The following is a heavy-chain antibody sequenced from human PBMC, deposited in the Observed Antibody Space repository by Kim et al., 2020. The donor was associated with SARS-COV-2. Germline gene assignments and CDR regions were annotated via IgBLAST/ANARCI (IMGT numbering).Heavy chain of an antibody. CDR2: ISSSSSYI. J-gene: IGHJ4*02. D-gene: IGHD2-15*01. V-gene: IGHV3-21*01. Sequence: GGSLRLSCAASGFTFSSYSMNWVRQAPGKGLEWVSSISSSSSYIYYADSVKGRFTISRDNAKNSLYLQMNSLRAEDTAVYYCARYCSGGSGYSWRVGGYFDYWGQGTLVTVSS. CDR3: ARYCSGGSGYSWRVGGYFDY. CDR1: GFTFSSYS.